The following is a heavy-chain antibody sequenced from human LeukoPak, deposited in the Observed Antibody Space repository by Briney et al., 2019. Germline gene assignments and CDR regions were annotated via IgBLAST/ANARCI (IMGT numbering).Heavy chain of an antibody. D-gene: IGHD5-12*01. CDR3: AKATSTGWAPFDY. J-gene: IGHJ4*02. Sequence: GGSLRLSCAASGFTFSDYYMSWIRQAPGKGLEWVSYISSSGSTIYYADSVKGRFTLSRDNSKNTLYLQMNSLRAEDTALYFCAKATSTGWAPFDYWGQGTLVSVSS. CDR1: GFTFSDYY. CDR2: ISSSGSTI. V-gene: IGHV3-11*01.